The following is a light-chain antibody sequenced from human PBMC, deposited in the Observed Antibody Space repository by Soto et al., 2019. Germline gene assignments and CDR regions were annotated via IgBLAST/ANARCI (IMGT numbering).Light chain of an antibody. CDR3: HQSVSSRLS. V-gene: IGKV1-39*01. CDR2: DAS. CDR1: QTISTY. J-gene: IGKJ4*01. Sequence: DIQMTQSPSSLSASVGDRVTITCRASQTISTYETWYQQKPGKAPKALISDASTLQSGVRSRFSGSGSGTDFTLIISILQPEDIATYYCHQSVSSRLSFGGGTQVEIK.